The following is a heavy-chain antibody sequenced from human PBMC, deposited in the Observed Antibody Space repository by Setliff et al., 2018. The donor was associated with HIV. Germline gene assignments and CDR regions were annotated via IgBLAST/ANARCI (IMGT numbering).Heavy chain of an antibody. J-gene: IGHJ4*02. CDR1: GYTFTNYY. D-gene: IGHD3-22*01. CDR3: ARGDSNVYYYVHPDY. CDR2: INPSGGGT. V-gene: IGHV1-46*01. Sequence: ASVKVSCKASGYTFTNYYMNWVRQAPGQGLEWMGIINPSGGGTTYAKNFRGRVTLTRDNVKSLVYLQMNSLRADDTAVYYCARGDSNVYYYVHPDYWGQGTLVTVSS.